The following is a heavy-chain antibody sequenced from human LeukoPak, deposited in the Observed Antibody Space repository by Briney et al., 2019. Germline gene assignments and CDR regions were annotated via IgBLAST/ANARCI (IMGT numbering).Heavy chain of an antibody. V-gene: IGHV3-48*01. CDR1: GFTFSTYS. CDR3: ARDVGSSWYGRDAFDI. J-gene: IGHJ3*02. CDR2: ISSSSSTI. D-gene: IGHD6-13*01. Sequence: GGSLRLSCAASGFTFSTYSMNWVRQAPGKGLEWVSYISSSSSTIYYADSVKGRFTISRDNAKNSLYLQMNSLRAEDTAVYYCARDVGSSWYGRDAFDIWGQGTVVTVSS.